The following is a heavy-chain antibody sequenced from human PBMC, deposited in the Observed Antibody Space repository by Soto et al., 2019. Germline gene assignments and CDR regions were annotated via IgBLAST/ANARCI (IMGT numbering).Heavy chain of an antibody. J-gene: IGHJ5*02. D-gene: IGHD1-1*01. CDR3: ASHDPGARFDP. V-gene: IGHV1-2*02. CDR1: RYIFTAYF. CDR2: INPNNGAT. Sequence: QVQLVQSGAEVKKPGASGKVSCKAPRYIFTAYFMHWVRQAPGQGLEWMGWINPNNGATHYGLSFQGRVTMNSDTAISTAYMELSSLRSDDTAVYYCASHDPGARFDPWGQGTLVSVSS.